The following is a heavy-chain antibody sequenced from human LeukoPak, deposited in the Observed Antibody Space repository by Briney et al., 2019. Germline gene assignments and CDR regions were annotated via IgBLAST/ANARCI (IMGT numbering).Heavy chain of an antibody. Sequence: SETLSLTCAVYGGSFSGYYWSWIRQPPGKGLEWIGEINHSGSTNYNPSLKSRVTISVDTSKNQFSLKLSSVTAADTAVYYCARDHYEGDPAPFDYWGQGTLVTVSS. J-gene: IGHJ4*02. CDR1: GGSFSGYY. V-gene: IGHV4-34*01. CDR3: ARDHYEGDPAPFDY. CDR2: INHSGST. D-gene: IGHD3-3*01.